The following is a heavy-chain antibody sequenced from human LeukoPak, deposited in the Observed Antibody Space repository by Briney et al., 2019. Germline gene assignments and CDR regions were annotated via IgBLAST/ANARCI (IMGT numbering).Heavy chain of an antibody. D-gene: IGHD3-22*01. CDR1: GVSFSGYY. CDR3: ARGYYDSSGYFFFDY. V-gene: IGHV4-34*01. Sequence: PSETLSLTCAVYGVSFSGYYWSWIRQPPGKGLEWIWEINHSGSTNYNPSLKSRVTISVDTSKNQFSLKLSSVNAADTAVYYCARGYYDSSGYFFFDYWGQGTLVTVSS. J-gene: IGHJ4*02. CDR2: INHSGST.